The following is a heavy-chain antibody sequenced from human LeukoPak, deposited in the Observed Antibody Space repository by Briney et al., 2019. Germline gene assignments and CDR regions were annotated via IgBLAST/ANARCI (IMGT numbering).Heavy chain of an antibody. CDR1: GFTVSSNY. J-gene: IGHJ6*02. CDR2: IYSGGST. D-gene: IGHD3-22*01. V-gene: IGHV3-53*01. CDR3: ARDPGHYYDSRGFYYGMAV. Sequence: GGSLRLSCAASGFTVSSNYMSWVRQAPVKGLEWVSVIYSGGSTYYADSVKGRFTISRDNSKNTLYLQMNSLRAEDTAVYYCARDPGHYYDSRGFYYGMAVWGQGTTVTVSS.